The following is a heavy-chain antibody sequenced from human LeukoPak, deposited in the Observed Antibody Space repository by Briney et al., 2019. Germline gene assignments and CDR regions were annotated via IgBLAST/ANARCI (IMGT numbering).Heavy chain of an antibody. V-gene: IGHV7-4-1*02. J-gene: IGHJ5*02. CDR2: INTNTGNP. Sequence: GASVKVSCKASGYTFTSYAMNWVRQAPGQGLEWMGWINTNTGNPTYAQGFTGRFVFSLDTSVSTAYLQISSLKAEDTAVYYCARERGSIVLMVYANNWFDPWGQGTLVTVSS. CDR1: GYTFTSYA. D-gene: IGHD2-8*01. CDR3: ARERGSIVLMVYANNWFDP.